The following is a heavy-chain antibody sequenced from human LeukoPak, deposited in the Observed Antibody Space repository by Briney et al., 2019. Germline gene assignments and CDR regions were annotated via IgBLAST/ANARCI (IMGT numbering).Heavy chain of an antibody. CDR1: GGSFSGYY. Sequence: SETLSLTCAVYGGSFSGYYWSWIRQPPGKGLEWIGEINHSGSTNYNPFLKSRVTISVDTSKNQFSLKLSSVTAADTAVYYCARHVVKGNYYYSHYYYYYMDVWGKGTTVTVSS. V-gene: IGHV4-34*01. J-gene: IGHJ6*03. CDR3: ARHVVKGNYYYSHYYYYYMDV. CDR2: INHSGST. D-gene: IGHD4-11*01.